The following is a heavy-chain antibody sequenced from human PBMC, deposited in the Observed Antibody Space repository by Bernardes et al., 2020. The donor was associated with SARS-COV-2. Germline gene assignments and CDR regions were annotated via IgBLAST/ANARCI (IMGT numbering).Heavy chain of an antibody. D-gene: IGHD1-26*01. CDR2: INPSGGST. CDR1: GYTFTSYY. CDR3: ARGEWELLGGFHY. Sequence: GGSLRLSCKASGYTFTSYYMHWVRQAPGQGLEWMGIINPSGGSTSYAQKFQGRVTMTRDTSTSTVYMELSSLRSEDTAVYYCARGEWELLGGFHYWGQGTLVTVSS. J-gene: IGHJ4*02. V-gene: IGHV1-46*01.